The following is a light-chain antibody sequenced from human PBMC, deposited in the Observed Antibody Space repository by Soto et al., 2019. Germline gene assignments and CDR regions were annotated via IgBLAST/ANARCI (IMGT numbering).Light chain of an antibody. CDR3: TSWTTSTTMI. CDR1: SGSVSTSYY. CDR2: STN. Sequence: QAVVTQEPSFSVSPGGTVTLTCGLSSGSVSTSYYPSWYQQTPGQAPRTLIYSTNTRSSGVPDRFSGSKSGNTASLTISGLQAEDEADYYCTSWTTSTTMIFGGGTKLTVL. V-gene: IGLV8-61*01. J-gene: IGLJ2*01.